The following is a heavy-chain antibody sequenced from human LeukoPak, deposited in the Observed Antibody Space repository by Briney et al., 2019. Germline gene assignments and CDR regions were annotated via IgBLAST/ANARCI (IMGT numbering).Heavy chain of an antibody. D-gene: IGHD3-3*01. CDR1: GGSISGTNSY. CDR3: ARGGLEWLTPYYYYMDV. V-gene: IGHV4-39*07. CDR2: IYFSGST. J-gene: IGHJ6*03. Sequence: SETLSLTCIVSGGSISGTNSYWAWIRQPAGKGLEWIGSIYFSGSTFYKSSLESRLNMSVDMSKNQFSLKLSSVTAADTAVYYCARGGLEWLTPYYYYMDVWGKGTTVTVSS.